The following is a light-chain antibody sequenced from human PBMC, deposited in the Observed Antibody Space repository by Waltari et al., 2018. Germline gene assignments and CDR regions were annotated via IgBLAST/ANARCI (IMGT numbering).Light chain of an antibody. Sequence: DIQMTQSPSTLSASVVDRVTITCRASQSIFTWLAWYQHKPGKAPKLLIYKASSLQRGVPSRFSGSGSGTEFTLTISSLQPDDFATYYCQQYNNFPDTFGQGTKLEI. CDR2: KAS. CDR3: QQYNNFPDT. CDR1: QSIFTW. V-gene: IGKV1-5*03. J-gene: IGKJ2*01.